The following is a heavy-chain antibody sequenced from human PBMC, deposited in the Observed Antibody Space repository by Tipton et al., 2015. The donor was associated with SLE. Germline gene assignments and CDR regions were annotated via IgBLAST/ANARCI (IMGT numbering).Heavy chain of an antibody. CDR3: AKPLGADTY. J-gene: IGHJ4*02. CDR1: GFTFSNYV. V-gene: IGHV3-23*03. Sequence: SLRLSCAASGFTFSNYVMSWVRQAPGKGLEWVSIIYSGGSTDYADPWKGRFTISRDNSKNTLYLQMNSLRAEDTAVYCCAKPLGADTYWGQGTLVTVSS. CDR2: IYSGGST. D-gene: IGHD4/OR15-4a*01.